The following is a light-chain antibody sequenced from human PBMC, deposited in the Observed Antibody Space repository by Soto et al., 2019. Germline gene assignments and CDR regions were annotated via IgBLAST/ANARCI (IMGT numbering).Light chain of an antibody. J-gene: IGKJ5*01. CDR1: QSVSSSY. CDR3: QQYNTGPPIS. CDR2: DAS. V-gene: IGKV3-15*01. Sequence: EIVLTQSPGTLSLSPGERATLSCRASQSVSSSYLAWYQQKPGQAPRLLIYDASNRATGIPARFSGTGSGTEFTLTISSLQSEDFAVYYCQQYNTGPPISFGQGTRLEIK.